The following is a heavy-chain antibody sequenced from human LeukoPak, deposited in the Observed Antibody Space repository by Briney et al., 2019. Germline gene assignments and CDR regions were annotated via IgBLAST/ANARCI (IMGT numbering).Heavy chain of an antibody. J-gene: IGHJ4*02. CDR2: IDPPSGVP. CDR3: ARSGFSTGFYLDF. V-gene: IGHV1-2*02. CDR1: GYTFTGQF. Sequence: ASVKVSCKASGYTFTGQFIHWLRQAPGEGLEWMGWIDPPSGVPHYAQKFQDTVTLTRDTSTGTAYMELHRLQSDDTAVYYCARSGFSTGFYLDFRGQGTLISVSS. D-gene: IGHD6-19*01.